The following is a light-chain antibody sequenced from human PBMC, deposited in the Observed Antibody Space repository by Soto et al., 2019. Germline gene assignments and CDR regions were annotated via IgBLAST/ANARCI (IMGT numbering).Light chain of an antibody. Sequence: DIQMTQSPSTLSGSVGDRVTITCRASQTISSWLAWYQQKPGKAPKLLIYKASTLKSGVPSRFSGSGSGTDFTLTISCLQSEDFATYYCQQYYRFPPTFGQGTKVDIK. CDR2: KAS. CDR3: QQYYRFPPT. CDR1: QTISSW. V-gene: IGKV1-5*03. J-gene: IGKJ1*01.